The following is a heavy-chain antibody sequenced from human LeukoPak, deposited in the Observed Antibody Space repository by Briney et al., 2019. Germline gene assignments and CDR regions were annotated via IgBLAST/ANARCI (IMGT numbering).Heavy chain of an antibody. CDR3: ARAGDFWSGYFYYYYGMDV. Sequence: GGSLRLSCAASGFTFSSYSMNWVRQAPGKGLEWVSYISSSSSTIYYADSVKGRFTISRGNAKNSLYLQMNSLRAEDTAVYYCARAGDFWSGYFYYYYGMDVWGQGTTVTVSS. V-gene: IGHV3-48*01. CDR1: GFTFSSYS. CDR2: ISSSSSTI. D-gene: IGHD3-3*01. J-gene: IGHJ6*02.